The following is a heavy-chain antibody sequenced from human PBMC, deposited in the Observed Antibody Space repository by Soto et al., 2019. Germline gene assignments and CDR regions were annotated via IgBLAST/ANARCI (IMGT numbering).Heavy chain of an antibody. D-gene: IGHD3-22*01. Sequence: GGSLRLSCAASGFTFSGSDMHWVRQASGKGLEWVGRIRSNANSYATAYAASVKGRFTISRDDSKNTAYLQMNSLKTEDTAVYYCTKGDSPYRLDYWGQGTLVTVSS. CDR1: GFTFSGSD. CDR3: TKGDSPYRLDY. CDR2: IRSNANSYAT. V-gene: IGHV3-73*01. J-gene: IGHJ4*02.